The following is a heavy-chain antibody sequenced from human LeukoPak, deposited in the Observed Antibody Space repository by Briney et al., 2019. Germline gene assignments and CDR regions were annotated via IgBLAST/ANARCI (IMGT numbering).Heavy chain of an antibody. CDR3: ARQDYDSSGYYPFDY. Sequence: SETLSLTCTVSGGSISSYYWSWIRQPPGKGLEWIGYIYYSGSTNYNPSLKSRVIISVDTSKNQFSLKLSSVTAADTAVYYCARQDYDSSGYYPFDYWGQGTLVTVSS. J-gene: IGHJ4*02. V-gene: IGHV4-59*08. D-gene: IGHD3-22*01. CDR1: GGSISSYY. CDR2: IYYSGST.